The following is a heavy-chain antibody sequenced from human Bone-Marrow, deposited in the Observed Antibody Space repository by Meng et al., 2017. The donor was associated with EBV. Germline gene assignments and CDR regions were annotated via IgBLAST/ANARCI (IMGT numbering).Heavy chain of an antibody. J-gene: IGHJ4*02. V-gene: IGHV4-34*01. Sequence: VQPQQGGGGRLKPSEDLYPPCAVYGGSFSGYYWSWIRQPPGKGLEWIGEINHSGSTNYNPSLKSRVTISVDTSKNQFSLKLSSVTAADTAVYYCARVRSVATITLFDYWGQGTLVTVSS. D-gene: IGHD5-24*01. CDR3: ARVRSVATITLFDY. CDR2: INHSGST. CDR1: GGSFSGYY.